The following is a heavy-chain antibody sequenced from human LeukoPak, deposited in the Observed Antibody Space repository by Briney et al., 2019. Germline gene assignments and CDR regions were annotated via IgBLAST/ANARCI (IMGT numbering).Heavy chain of an antibody. CDR2: IYYSGST. Sequence: SETLSLTCTVSGGSISSYYWSWIRQPPGKGLEWIGYIYYSGSTHYNPSLKSRVTISVDMSKDQFSLKLSSLTAADTAVYYCARANYYGSGPYYYYMDIWGKGTTVTVSS. J-gene: IGHJ6*03. CDR3: ARANYYGSGPYYYYMDI. CDR1: GGSISSYY. D-gene: IGHD3-10*01. V-gene: IGHV4-59*01.